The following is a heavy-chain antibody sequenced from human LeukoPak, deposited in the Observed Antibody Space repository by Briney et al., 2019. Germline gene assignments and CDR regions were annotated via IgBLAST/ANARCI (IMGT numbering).Heavy chain of an antibody. CDR2: IKPDGSEI. V-gene: IGHV3-7*02. D-gene: IGHD5-18*01. CDR1: GFSFSDYW. CDR3: VGAGDTAMGYFDY. Sequence: PGGSLRLSCAASGFSFSDYWMDWARQAPGKGLEWVANIKPDGSEIYYVDSVKGRFTISRDNAKKSLYLQMNSLRAEDTAVYYCVGAGDTAMGYFDYWGQGTLVTVSS. J-gene: IGHJ4*02.